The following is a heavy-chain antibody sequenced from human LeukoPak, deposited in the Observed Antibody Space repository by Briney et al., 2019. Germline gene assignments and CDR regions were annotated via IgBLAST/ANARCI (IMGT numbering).Heavy chain of an antibody. V-gene: IGHV3-74*01. Sequence: GGSLRLSCAASGFTFSSYWMHWVRQAPGKGLVWVSRIKSDGKTNYADSVKGRFTISRDNAKNTVSLQMNSLRAEDTGVYYCAKDRRSSGWYDPYYFDYWGQGTLVTVSS. CDR3: AKDRRSSGWYDPYYFDY. D-gene: IGHD6-19*01. CDR2: IKSDGKT. J-gene: IGHJ4*02. CDR1: GFTFSSYW.